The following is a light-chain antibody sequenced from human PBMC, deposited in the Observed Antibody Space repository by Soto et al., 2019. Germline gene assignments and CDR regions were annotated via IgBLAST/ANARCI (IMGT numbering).Light chain of an antibody. CDR1: SSDVGGYNY. V-gene: IGLV2-14*01. Sequence: QSALTQPASVSGSPGQSITISCTGTSSDVGGYNYVSWYQQHPGTAPKLMIYEVSNRPSGVSNRFSGSKSGNTASLTISGLQAEDEADYYCRSYTSSSTPVVFGGGTKLTVL. CDR3: RSYTSSSTPVV. CDR2: EVS. J-gene: IGLJ2*01.